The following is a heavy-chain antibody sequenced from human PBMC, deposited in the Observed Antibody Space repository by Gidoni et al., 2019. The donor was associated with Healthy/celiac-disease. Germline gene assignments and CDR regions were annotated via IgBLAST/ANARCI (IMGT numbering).Heavy chain of an antibody. J-gene: IGHJ4*02. V-gene: IGHV4-34*01. D-gene: IGHD6-13*01. Sequence: QVQLQQWGAGLLKPSEPLSPTCAVYGGSFSGYYWSWIRQPPGKGLEWIGEINHSGSTNYNPSLKSRVTISVDTSKNQFSLKLSSVTAADTAVYYCAREAAAGMGYWGQGTLVTVSS. CDR1: GGSFSGYY. CDR3: AREAAAGMGY. CDR2: INHSGST.